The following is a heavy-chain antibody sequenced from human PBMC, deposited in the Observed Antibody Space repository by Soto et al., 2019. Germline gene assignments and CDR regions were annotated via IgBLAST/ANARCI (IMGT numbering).Heavy chain of an antibody. CDR3: AHRSRGYAYYFDQ. CDR1: GFSLSTRGVG. CDR2: IFWDDDK. D-gene: IGHD5-12*01. Sequence: QITLKESGPTLVKPTQTLTLTCSFSGFSLSTRGVGVGWIRQPPGEALEWLALIFWDDDKWYSPSLRSRLTITEDTSKNQVVLTMTNKDPVDTATYYCAHRSRGYAYYFDQWGQGTLVTVSS. V-gene: IGHV2-5*02. J-gene: IGHJ4*02.